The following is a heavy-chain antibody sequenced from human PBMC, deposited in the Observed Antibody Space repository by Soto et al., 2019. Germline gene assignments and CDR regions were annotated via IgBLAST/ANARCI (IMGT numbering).Heavy chain of an antibody. CDR3: ARGFTGY. Sequence: GASVKVSCKASGYTFTSYGISWVRQAPGQGLEWMEWMNPNNGNTSYAQKFQGRVTMTRNTSISTAYMELSSLRSEDTAVYYCARGFTGYWGQGTLVTVSS. CDR2: MNPNNGNT. V-gene: IGHV1-8*02. J-gene: IGHJ4*02. CDR1: GYTFTSYG.